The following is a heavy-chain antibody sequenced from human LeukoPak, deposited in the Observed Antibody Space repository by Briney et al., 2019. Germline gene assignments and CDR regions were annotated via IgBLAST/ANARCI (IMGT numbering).Heavy chain of an antibody. CDR2: ISTSGRT. V-gene: IGHV4-4*09. CDR1: GGSITSYK. Sequence: SETLSLTCTVSGGSITSYKWSWLRQPPGKGLEWIGFISTSGRTDYIPSLSSRASMSVDTSKNQVSLKLNSVTAADTAVYYCATSYDNKIVPFDCWGQGILVTVSS. CDR3: ATSYDNKIVPFDC. J-gene: IGHJ4*02. D-gene: IGHD3-9*01.